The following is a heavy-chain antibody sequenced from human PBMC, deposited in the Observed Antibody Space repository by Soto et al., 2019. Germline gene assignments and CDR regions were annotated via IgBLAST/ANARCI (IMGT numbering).Heavy chain of an antibody. J-gene: IGHJ4*02. CDR2: IYYSGST. Sequence: QVQLQESGPGLVKPSETLSLTCTVSGGSISSYYWSWIRQPPGKGLEWIGYIYYSGSTNYNPSLKSRVTISVDTPKNQFSLKLSSVTAADTAVYYCARATKTVGYDILTGYYPPYYFDYWGQGTLVTVSS. V-gene: IGHV4-59*01. D-gene: IGHD3-9*01. CDR1: GGSISSYY. CDR3: ARATKTVGYDILTGYYPPYYFDY.